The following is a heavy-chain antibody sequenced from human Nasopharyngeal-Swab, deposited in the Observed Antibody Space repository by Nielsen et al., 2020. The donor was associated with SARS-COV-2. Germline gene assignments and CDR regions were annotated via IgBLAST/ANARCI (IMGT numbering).Heavy chain of an antibody. CDR1: GGSISSSSYY. CDR2: IYYSGST. D-gene: IGHD2-2*01. Sequence: ESLKISCTVSGGSISSSSYYWGWIRQPPGKGLEWIGSIYYSGSTYYNPSLKSRVTISVDTSKNQFSLKLSSVTAADTAVYYCARRSQLRLFDYYMDVWGKGTTVTVSS. CDR3: ARRSQLRLFDYYMDV. J-gene: IGHJ6*03. V-gene: IGHV4-39*01.